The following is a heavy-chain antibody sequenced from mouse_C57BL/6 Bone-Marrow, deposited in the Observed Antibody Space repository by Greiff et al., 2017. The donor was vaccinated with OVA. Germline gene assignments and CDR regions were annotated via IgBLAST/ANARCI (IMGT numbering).Heavy chain of an antibody. Sequence: VQLQQPGAELVRPGSSVKLSCKASGYTFTSYWMDWVKQRPGQGLEWIGNIYPSDSETHYNQKFKDKATLTVDKSSSTAYMQLSSLTSEDSAVYYCARNGGGYSEGDYWGQGTSVTVSS. D-gene: IGHD3-2*02. CDR2: IYPSDSET. J-gene: IGHJ4*01. V-gene: IGHV1-61*01. CDR3: ARNGGGYSEGDY. CDR1: GYTFTSYW.